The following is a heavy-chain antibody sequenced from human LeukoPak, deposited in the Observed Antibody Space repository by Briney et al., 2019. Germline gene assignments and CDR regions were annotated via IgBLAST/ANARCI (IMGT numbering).Heavy chain of an antibody. CDR3: VRDRGRASVGY. V-gene: IGHV3-7*01. CDR2: IKQDASEE. D-gene: IGHD1-26*01. J-gene: IGHJ4*02. Sequence: GGSLRLSCAASGFTYAGYWISWVRQAPGKGLEWVANIKQDASEEYYVDSVKGRFTISRDNAKNSLYLQMNSLRAEDTAVYYCVRDRGRASVGYWGQGTLVTVSS. CDR1: GFTYAGYW.